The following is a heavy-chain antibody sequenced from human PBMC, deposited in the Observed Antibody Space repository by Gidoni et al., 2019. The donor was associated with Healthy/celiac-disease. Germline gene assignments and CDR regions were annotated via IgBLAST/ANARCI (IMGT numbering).Heavy chain of an antibody. J-gene: IGHJ4*02. Sequence: EVQLVESGGGLVKPGGSLRLSCAASGFTFSSYSMNWVRQAPGKGLVWVSSISSSSSYIYYADSVKGRFTISRDNAKNSLYLQMNSLRAEDTAVYYCARDRGIVASDYWGQGTLVTVSS. D-gene: IGHD5-12*01. CDR2: ISSSSSYI. V-gene: IGHV3-21*01. CDR1: GFTFSSYS. CDR3: ARDRGIVASDY.